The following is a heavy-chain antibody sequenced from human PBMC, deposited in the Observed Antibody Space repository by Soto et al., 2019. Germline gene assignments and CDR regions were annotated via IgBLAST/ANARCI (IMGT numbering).Heavy chain of an antibody. V-gene: IGHV4-59*01. CDR2: MYNTGST. Sequence: QVQLQESGPGLVKPSETLSLTCTVSGGSISRYYWSWIRQPPGTGLEWIGYMYNTGSTVYNPSFKSRVTISVDTSKNPFSLKLNSVTAADTAVYYCARDLWGYCGTDCYPLDVWGQGTTVTVSS. CDR1: GGSISRYY. CDR3: ARDLWGYCGTDCYPLDV. D-gene: IGHD2-21*02. J-gene: IGHJ6*02.